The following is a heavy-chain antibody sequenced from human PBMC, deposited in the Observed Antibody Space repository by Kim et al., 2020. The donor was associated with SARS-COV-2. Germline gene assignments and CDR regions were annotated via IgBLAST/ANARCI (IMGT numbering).Heavy chain of an antibody. Sequence: SETLSLTCAVYGGSFSGYYWSWIRQPPGKGLEWIGEINHSGSTNYNPSLKSRVTISVDTSKNQFSLKLCSVTAADTAVSYCARGTTVTTYVDYWGQGTLV. J-gene: IGHJ4*02. CDR1: GGSFSGYY. V-gene: IGHV4-34*01. CDR3: ARGTTVTTYVDY. D-gene: IGHD4-17*01. CDR2: INHSGST.